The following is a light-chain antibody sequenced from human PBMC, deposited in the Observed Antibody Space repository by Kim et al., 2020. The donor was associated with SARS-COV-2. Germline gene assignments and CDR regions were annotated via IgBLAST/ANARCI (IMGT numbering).Light chain of an antibody. Sequence: ALGQTARTTCQGDSLRTYYASWYQQKPGQAPIVVIYGKNNRPSGIPDRFSGSSSGDTASLTITGTQAGDEADYYCNSRGSNDNVLFGGGTQLTVL. V-gene: IGLV3-19*01. J-gene: IGLJ2*01. CDR3: NSRGSNDNVL. CDR2: GKN. CDR1: SLRTYY.